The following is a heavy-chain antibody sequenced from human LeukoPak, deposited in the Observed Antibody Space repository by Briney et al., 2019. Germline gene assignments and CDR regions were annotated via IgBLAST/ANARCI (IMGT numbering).Heavy chain of an antibody. J-gene: IGHJ4*02. CDR1: GYTLTELS. V-gene: IGHV1-24*01. D-gene: IGHD5-18*01. Sequence: ASVKVSCKVSGYTLTELSMHWVRQAPGKGLEWMGGFDPEDGETIYAQKFQGRVTMTEDTSTDTAYMELSSLRSEDTAVYYCATSLIGYSYGPSRVATDYWGQGTLVTVSS. CDR2: FDPEDGET. CDR3: ATSLIGYSYGPSRVATDY.